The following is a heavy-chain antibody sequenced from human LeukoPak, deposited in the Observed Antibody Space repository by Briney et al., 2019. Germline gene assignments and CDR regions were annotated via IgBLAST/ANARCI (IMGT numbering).Heavy chain of an antibody. CDR2: ISTHSGNT. Sequence: GASVRISCKASGYTFTNYGITWVRQAPGQGLEWMGWISTHSGNTNSAEKLQGRVIMTTDTSTGTAYMEVRSLRSDDTAVYYCARDPDLQYSSSPNFDHWGQGTLVTVSS. V-gene: IGHV1-18*01. CDR3: ARDPDLQYSSSPNFDH. CDR1: GYTFTNYG. J-gene: IGHJ4*02. D-gene: IGHD6-13*01.